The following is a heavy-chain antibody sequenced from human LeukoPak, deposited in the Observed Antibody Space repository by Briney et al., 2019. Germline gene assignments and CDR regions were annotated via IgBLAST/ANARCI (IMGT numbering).Heavy chain of an antibody. D-gene: IGHD6-13*01. V-gene: IGHV3-21*04. CDR1: GFTFSTYS. Sequence: GGSLRRSCAASGFTFSTYSMNWVRQAPGQGLEWVSSISSSSSYIYYADSVKGRFTISRDNSKNTLYLQMNSLRAEDTAVYYCAKDQRGIAAAFDYWGQGTLVTVSS. CDR2: ISSSSSYI. CDR3: AKDQRGIAAAFDY. J-gene: IGHJ4*02.